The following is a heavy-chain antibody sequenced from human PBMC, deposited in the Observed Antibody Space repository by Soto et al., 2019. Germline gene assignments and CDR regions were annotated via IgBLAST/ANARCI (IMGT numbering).Heavy chain of an antibody. J-gene: IGHJ4*02. CDR1: GFTFSSYA. V-gene: IGHV3-23*01. Sequence: GGSLRLSCAASGFTFSSYAMSWVRQAPGKGLEWVSAISGSGGSTYYADSVKGRFTISRDNSKNTLYLQMNSLRAEDTAVYYCAKIPPGYSYGYFYFDYWGPGTLVTVSS. CDR2: ISGSGGST. CDR3: AKIPPGYSYGYFYFDY. D-gene: IGHD5-18*01.